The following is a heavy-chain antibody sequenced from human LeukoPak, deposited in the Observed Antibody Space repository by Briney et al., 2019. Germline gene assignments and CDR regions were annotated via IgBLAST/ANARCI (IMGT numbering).Heavy chain of an antibody. CDR1: GYTFTTYD. CDR2: MNPNSGNT. J-gene: IGHJ6*02. D-gene: IGHD3-3*01. Sequence: ASVKVSCKTSGYTFTTYDINWVRQATGQGPEWMGWMNPNSGNTGYAQKFQGRVTMTRNTSISTAYMELSSLRSEDTAVYYCARGADTDFWSGYFTFRYGMDVWGQGTTVTVSS. V-gene: IGHV1-8*01. CDR3: ARGADTDFWSGYFTFRYGMDV.